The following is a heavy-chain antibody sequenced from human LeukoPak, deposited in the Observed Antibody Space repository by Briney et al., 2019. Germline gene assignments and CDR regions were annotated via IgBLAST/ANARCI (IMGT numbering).Heavy chain of an antibody. CDR1: GYTFTSYA. CDR2: INVGNGNI. V-gene: IGHV1-3*01. CDR3: ARYGDIVVVPAATGMDV. D-gene: IGHD2-2*01. Sequence: GASVKVSCKASGYTFTSYAMHWVRQAPGQRLEWMGWINVGNGNIKYSQKFQGRVTITGDTSASTAYMELSSLRSEDTAVYYCARYGDIVVVPAATGMDVWGQGTTVTVSS. J-gene: IGHJ6*02.